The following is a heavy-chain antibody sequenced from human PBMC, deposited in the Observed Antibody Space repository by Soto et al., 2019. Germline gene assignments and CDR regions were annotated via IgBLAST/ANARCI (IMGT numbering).Heavy chain of an antibody. Sequence: QVQLVESGGGVVQPGRSLRLSCAASGFTFSNYAMHWVRQAPGKGLEWMAVIPDDGDKIHYADSVKGRFTISRDNSKNTLYLQINRLRVEDTAVYYCVRGPCYDWWNSDYWGQGTQVTVSS. J-gene: IGHJ4*02. CDR2: IPDDGDKI. V-gene: IGHV3-30-3*01. CDR3: VRGPCYDWWNSDY. CDR1: GFTFSNYA. D-gene: IGHD2-8*02.